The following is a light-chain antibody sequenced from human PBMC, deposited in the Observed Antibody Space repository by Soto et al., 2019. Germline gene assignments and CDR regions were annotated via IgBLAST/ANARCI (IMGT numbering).Light chain of an antibody. Sequence: EIVMTQSPATLSVSPGERATLSCRASQSVNIHLAWYQQKPGQAPRLLIYDASNRATGIPPRFSGSGSGTDFTLTLSSLEPEDSAVYYCQQRHMWPITFGQGTRLE. CDR2: DAS. V-gene: IGKV3-11*01. J-gene: IGKJ5*01. CDR3: QQRHMWPIT. CDR1: QSVNIH.